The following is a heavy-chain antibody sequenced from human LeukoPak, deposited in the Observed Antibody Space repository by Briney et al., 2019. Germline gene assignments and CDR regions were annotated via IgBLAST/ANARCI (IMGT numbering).Heavy chain of an antibody. CDR2: ITTDGSTI. CDR3: ARDFRAAAGRGAFDI. V-gene: IGHV3-74*01. J-gene: IGHJ3*02. CDR1: GFTLGSYW. Sequence: GGSLRLSCAASGFTLGSYWMHWVRQAPGKGLVWVSQITTDGSTINYADSVRGRFTISRDNAKNPLYLQMNSLRAEDTAVYYCARDFRAAAGRGAFDIWGQGTMVTVSS. D-gene: IGHD6-13*01.